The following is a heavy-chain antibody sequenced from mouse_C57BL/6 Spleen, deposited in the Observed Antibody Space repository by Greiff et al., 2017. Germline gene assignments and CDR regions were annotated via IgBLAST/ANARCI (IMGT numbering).Heavy chain of an antibody. V-gene: IGHV1-72*01. Sequence: QVQLQQPGAELVKPGASVKLSCKASGYTFTSYWMHWVKQRPGRGLEWIGRIDPYDGGTKYNEKFKSKATLTVDKSSSTAYMQLSSLTSEDSAVYYCARRNYDSRFDSSYFDVGSTRTTVTVHS. CDR3: ARRNYDSRFDSSYFDV. D-gene: IGHD1-1*01. CDR1: GYTFTSYW. CDR2: IDPYDGGT. J-gene: IGHJ1*03.